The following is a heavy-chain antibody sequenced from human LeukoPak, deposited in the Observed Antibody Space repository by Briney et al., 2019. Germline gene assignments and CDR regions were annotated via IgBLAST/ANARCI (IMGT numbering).Heavy chain of an antibody. J-gene: IGHJ4*02. CDR3: ARVLLYSSSWYGRY. Sequence: SETLSPTCTVSGGSISSYYWSWIRQPPGKGLEWIGEINHSGSTNYNPSLKSRVTISVDTSKNQFSLKLSSVTAADTAVYYCARVLLYSSSWYGRYWGQGTLVTVSS. D-gene: IGHD6-13*01. V-gene: IGHV4-34*01. CDR2: INHSGST. CDR1: GGSISSYY.